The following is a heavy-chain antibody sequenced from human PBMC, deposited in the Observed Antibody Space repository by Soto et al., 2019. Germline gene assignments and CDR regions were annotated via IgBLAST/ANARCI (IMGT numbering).Heavy chain of an antibody. Sequence: QVQLRESGPGLVKPSQTLSLTCTVSGGSISSGDYYWSWIRQPPGKGLEWIGYIYYSGSTYYNPSLKSRVTISVDTSKNQFSLKLSSVTAADTAVYYCAREYYDILTGYIWFDPWGQGTLVTVSS. CDR3: AREYYDILTGYIWFDP. CDR2: IYYSGST. CDR1: GGSISSGDYY. J-gene: IGHJ5*02. V-gene: IGHV4-30-4*01. D-gene: IGHD3-9*01.